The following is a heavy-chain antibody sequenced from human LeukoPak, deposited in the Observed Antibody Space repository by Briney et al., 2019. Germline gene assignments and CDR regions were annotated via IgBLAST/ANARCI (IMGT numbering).Heavy chain of an antibody. CDR3: ARDTTVTTLFDY. J-gene: IGHJ4*02. CDR2: INPNSGGT. Sequence: GASVKVSCKASGYTFTGYYMHWVRQAPGQGLEWMEWINPNSGGTNYAQKFQGRVTMTRDTSISTAYMELSRLRSDDTAVYYCARDTTVTTLFDYWGQGTLVTVSS. D-gene: IGHD4-17*01. V-gene: IGHV1-2*02. CDR1: GYTFTGYY.